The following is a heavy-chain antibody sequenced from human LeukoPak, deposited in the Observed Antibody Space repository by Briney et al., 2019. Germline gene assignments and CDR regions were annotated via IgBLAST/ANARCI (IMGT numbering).Heavy chain of an antibody. CDR1: GYTFTSYG. V-gene: IGHV1-18*01. J-gene: IGHJ6*02. CDR3: ARQTGTPFGGYYGMDV. CDR2: ISAYNGNT. D-gene: IGHD1-1*01. Sequence: ASVKVSCKASGYTFTSYGISWVRQAPGQGLEWMGWISAYNGNTNYAQKLQGRVTMTTDTSTSTAYMELRSLRSDDTAAYYCARQTGTPFGGYYGMDVWGQGTTVTVSS.